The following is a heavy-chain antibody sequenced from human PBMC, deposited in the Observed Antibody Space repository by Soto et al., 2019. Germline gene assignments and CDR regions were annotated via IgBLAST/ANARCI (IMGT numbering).Heavy chain of an antibody. CDR3: ARDKGWEPTDY. D-gene: IGHD1-26*01. CDR1: GYTFTSYA. CDR2: INAGNGNT. V-gene: IGHV1-3*01. J-gene: IGHJ4*02. Sequence: GASVKVSCKASGYTFTSYAMHWVRQAPGQRLEWMGWINAGNGNTKYSQKFQGRVTITRDTSTSTAYMELRSLRSDDTAVYYCARDKGWEPTDYWGQGTLVTLSS.